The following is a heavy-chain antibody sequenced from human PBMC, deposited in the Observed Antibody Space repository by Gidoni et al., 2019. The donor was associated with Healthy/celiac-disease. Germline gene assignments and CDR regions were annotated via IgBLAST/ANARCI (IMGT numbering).Heavy chain of an antibody. CDR1: GGSISSRSYY. V-gene: IGHV4-39*01. CDR3: AARYSGYDPIPDY. CDR2: IYYSGST. Sequence: QLQLQESGPGLVKPSETLSLTCTVSGGSISSRSYYWGWIRQPPGKGLGWIGSIYYSGSTYYNPSLKSRVTISVDTSKNQFSLKLSSVTAADTAVYYCAARYSGYDPIPDYWGQGTLVTVSS. J-gene: IGHJ4*02. D-gene: IGHD5-12*01.